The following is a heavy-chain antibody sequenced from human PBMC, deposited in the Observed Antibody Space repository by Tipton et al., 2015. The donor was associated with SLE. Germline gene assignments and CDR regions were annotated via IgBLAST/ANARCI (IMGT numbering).Heavy chain of an antibody. J-gene: IGHJ3*02. D-gene: IGHD2-15*01. CDR1: GGSISSSNW. V-gene: IGHV4-4*02. Sequence: GLVKPSGTLSLTCVVSGGSISSSNWWSWIRQPPGKGLEWIGEIYHSGSSSYNPSLKSRITMSVDKSKNQLSLKLRSVTAADTAVYYCARHLVVEEAAPGDAFDIWGPGTLVTVSS. CDR3: ARHLVVEEAAPGDAFDI. CDR2: IYHSGSS.